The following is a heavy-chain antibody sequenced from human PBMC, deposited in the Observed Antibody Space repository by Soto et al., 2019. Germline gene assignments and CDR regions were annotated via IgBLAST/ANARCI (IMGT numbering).Heavy chain of an antibody. J-gene: IGHJ6*02. CDR2: IWYDGSKK. CDR1: GFTFSSYG. D-gene: IGHD6-6*01. Sequence: VGSLRLSCAASGFTFSSYGMHWVRQAPGKGLEWVAVIWYDGSKKYYADSVKGRFTISRDNSKNTLDLQMNSLRAEDTAVYYCAREKAARTSYFGMDVWGQGTTVTVSS. CDR3: AREKAARTSYFGMDV. V-gene: IGHV3-33*01.